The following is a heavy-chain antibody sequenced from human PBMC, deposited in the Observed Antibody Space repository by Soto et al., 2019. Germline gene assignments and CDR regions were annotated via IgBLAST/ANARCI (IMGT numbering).Heavy chain of an antibody. CDR1: GYSFTSYW. D-gene: IGHD2-2*02. J-gene: IGHJ4*02. CDR3: ARLGYCTGTSCYTFDS. CDR2: INPSDSYT. Sequence: GESLKISCQGSGYSFTSYWIGWVRQRPGKGLEWMGRINPSDSYTTYSPSFQGHVTISTDKSFSTAYLQWSGLKASDTAMYYCARLGYCTGTSCYTFDSWGQGTLVTVSS. V-gene: IGHV5-10-1*01.